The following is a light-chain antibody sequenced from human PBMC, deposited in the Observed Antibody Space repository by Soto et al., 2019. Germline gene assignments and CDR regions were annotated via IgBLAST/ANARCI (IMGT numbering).Light chain of an antibody. V-gene: IGKV3-11*01. CDR3: QQRSNWPIT. CDR1: QSVSSY. CDR2: DAS. Sequence: EIVLTQSPGTLSVSPGKRATLSCRASQSVSSYLAWYQQKPGQAPRLLIYDASNRATGIPARFSGSGSGTDFTLTISSLEPEDFAVYYCQQRSNWPITFGQGTRLEIK. J-gene: IGKJ5*01.